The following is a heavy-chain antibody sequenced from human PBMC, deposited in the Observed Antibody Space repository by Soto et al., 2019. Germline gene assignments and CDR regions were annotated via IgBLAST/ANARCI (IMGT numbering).Heavy chain of an antibody. D-gene: IGHD2-8*01. J-gene: IGHJ3*02. CDR3: ASLPTRGRMVAFDI. CDR1: GFTFSSYG. Sequence: GGSLRLSCAASGFTFSSYGMHWVRQAPGKGLEWVAVIWYDGSNKYYADSVKGRFTISRDNSKNTLYLQMNSLRAEDTAVYYCASLPTRGRMVAFDIWGQGTMVTVSS. CDR2: IWYDGSNK. V-gene: IGHV3-33*01.